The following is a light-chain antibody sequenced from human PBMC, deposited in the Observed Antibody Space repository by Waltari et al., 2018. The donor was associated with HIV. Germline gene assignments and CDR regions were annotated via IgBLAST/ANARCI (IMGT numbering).Light chain of an antibody. CDR3: QQHKSYPFT. Sequence: DIQMTQSPSSLSASVGDRVTITCRASQGVSTSIAWYQQKPGKAPKPLIYAASSLKSGVPSRFSGSGSVTYFTLTISSLQPEDFATYHCQQHKSYPFTFGQGTKLEIK. CDR1: QGVSTS. CDR2: AAS. V-gene: IGKV1D-16*01. J-gene: IGKJ2*01.